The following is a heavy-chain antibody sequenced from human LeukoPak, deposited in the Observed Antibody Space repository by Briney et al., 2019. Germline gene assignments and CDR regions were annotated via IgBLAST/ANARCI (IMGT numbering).Heavy chain of an antibody. Sequence: SETLSLTCTVSGGYISTSNYYWGWIRQPPGKGLEWIGNIYYSGSTYYSPSLKSRVSLSLDTSMNQFSLKVNSLTVADTAVYYCARFFYYDASRPPFRGQGTLVAVSS. CDR3: ARFFYYDASRPPF. V-gene: IGHV4-39*01. CDR1: GGYISTSNYY. D-gene: IGHD3-16*01. J-gene: IGHJ1*01. CDR2: IYYSGST.